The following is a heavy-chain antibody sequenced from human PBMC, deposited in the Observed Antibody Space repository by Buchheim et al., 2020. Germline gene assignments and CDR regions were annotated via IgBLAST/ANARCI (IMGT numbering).Heavy chain of an antibody. CDR3: ARQGCSSTSCYDHYYYGMDV. CDR1: GFTFSSYA. Sequence: QVQLVESGGGVVQPGRSLRLSCAASGFTFSSYAMHWVRQAPGKGLEWVAVISYDGSNKYYADSVKGRFTISRDNSKNTLYLQMNSLRAGDTAVYYCARQGCSSTSCYDHYYYGMDVWGQGTT. CDR2: ISYDGSNK. V-gene: IGHV3-30*04. D-gene: IGHD2-2*01. J-gene: IGHJ6*02.